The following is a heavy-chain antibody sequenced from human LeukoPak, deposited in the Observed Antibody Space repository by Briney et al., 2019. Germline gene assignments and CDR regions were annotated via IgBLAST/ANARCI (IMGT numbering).Heavy chain of an antibody. CDR2: IYPGDSDT. CDR1: GYTFTGYY. V-gene: IGHV5-51*01. D-gene: IGHD3-22*01. J-gene: IGHJ4*02. Sequence: GASVKVSCKASGYTFTGYYMHWVRQAPGQGLEWMGIIYPGDSDTRYSPSFQGQVTISADKSISTAYLQWSSLKASDTAMYYCASSGYYDQYPDYWGQGTLVTVSS. CDR3: ASSGYYDQYPDY.